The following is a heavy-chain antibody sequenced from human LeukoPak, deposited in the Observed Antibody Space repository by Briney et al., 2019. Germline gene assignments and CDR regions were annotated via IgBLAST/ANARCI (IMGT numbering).Heavy chain of an antibody. CDR1: GFTLSSYW. J-gene: IGHJ4*02. D-gene: IGHD2-8*01. Sequence: GGSLRLSCAASGFTLSSYWMSWVRQAPGKGLEWVANIKQDGSEKYYVDSVKGRFTISRDNAKNSLYLQMNSLRAEDTAVYYCARDKYCTNGECYSGSRLNYWGQGTLVTVSS. V-gene: IGHV3-7*01. CDR3: ARDKYCTNGECYSGSRLNY. CDR2: IKQDGSEK.